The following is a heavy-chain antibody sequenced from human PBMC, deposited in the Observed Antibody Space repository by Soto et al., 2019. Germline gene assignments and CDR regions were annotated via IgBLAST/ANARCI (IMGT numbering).Heavy chain of an antibody. CDR1: GFPFTTYG. V-gene: IGHV3-30*03. Sequence: QVQLVESGGGVVQPGRPLRLSCAASGFPFTTYGMHWVREGPGKGLEWVAVISYDGSNKFYADSVKGRFTISRDNSKNTLYLQMSSLRPDDTALYYCVGGQYYFDYRGQGTLVIVSS. J-gene: IGHJ4*02. CDR2: ISYDGSNK. D-gene: IGHD3-10*01. CDR3: VGGQYYFDY.